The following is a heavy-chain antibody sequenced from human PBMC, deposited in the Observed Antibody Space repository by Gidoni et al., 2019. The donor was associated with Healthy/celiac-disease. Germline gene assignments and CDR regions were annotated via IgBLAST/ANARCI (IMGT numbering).Heavy chain of an antibody. CDR2: ISGSGGST. D-gene: IGHD2-2*01. J-gene: IGHJ6*03. CDR1: GFTFSSYA. V-gene: IGHV3-23*01. Sequence: EVQLLESGGGLVQPGGSLRLSCAASGFTFSSYAMSWVRQAPGKGLEWVSAISGSGGSTYYADSVKGRFTISRDNSKNTLYLQMNSLRAEDTAVYYCAKCPVPAAIPIYYYMDVWGKGTTVTVSS. CDR3: AKCPVPAAIPIYYYMDV.